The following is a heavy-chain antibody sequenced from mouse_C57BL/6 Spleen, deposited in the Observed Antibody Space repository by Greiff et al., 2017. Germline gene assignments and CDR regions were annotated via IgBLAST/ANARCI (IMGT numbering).Heavy chain of an antibody. Sequence: VKLMESGAELVKPGASVKISCKASGYAFSSYWMNWVKQRPGKGLEWIGQIYTGDGNTNYNGKIKGKATLTADKSSSTAYMQLSSLTSEDSAVYFCARDYGSTLAEGFDYWGQGTTLTVSS. J-gene: IGHJ2*01. D-gene: IGHD1-1*01. CDR2: IYTGDGNT. CDR3: ARDYGSTLAEGFDY. CDR1: GYAFSSYW. V-gene: IGHV1-80*01.